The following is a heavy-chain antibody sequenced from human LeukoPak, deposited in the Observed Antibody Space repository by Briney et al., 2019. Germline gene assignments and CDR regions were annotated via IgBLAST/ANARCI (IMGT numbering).Heavy chain of an antibody. CDR1: GFTFSSYA. Sequence: GGSLRLSCSASGFTFSSYAMSWVRQAPGKGLEWVSAIRASGGTAYYADSVKGRFTISGDNSKNTLYLQMNSLRAEDTAVYYCAGNYYDSSGYNDYWGQGTLVTVSS. D-gene: IGHD3-22*01. J-gene: IGHJ4*02. V-gene: IGHV3-23*01. CDR3: AGNYYDSSGYNDY. CDR2: IRASGGTA.